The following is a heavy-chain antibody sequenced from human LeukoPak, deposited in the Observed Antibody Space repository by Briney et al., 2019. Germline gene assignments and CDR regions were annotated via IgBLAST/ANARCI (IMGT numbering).Heavy chain of an antibody. Sequence: PGGSLRLSCAASGFTFSSSAMHWVRQAPGKGLEWVAFIRYDGSDKSYADSVKGRFTISRDNSKNSLYLQMDSLRTEDTAMYYCAKDLGTSPTPRGYFDYWGQGTLVTVSS. D-gene: IGHD7-27*01. CDR2: IRYDGSDK. V-gene: IGHV3-30*02. CDR1: GFTFSSSA. CDR3: AKDLGTSPTPRGYFDY. J-gene: IGHJ4*02.